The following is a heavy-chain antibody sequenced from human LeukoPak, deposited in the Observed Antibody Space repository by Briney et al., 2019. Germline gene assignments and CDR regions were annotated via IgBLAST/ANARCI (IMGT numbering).Heavy chain of an antibody. Sequence: PGGSLRLSCAAFGFTFSSYAMSWVRQAPGKGLEWVSAISGSGGSTYYTDSVKGRFTISRDNSKNTLYLQMNSLRAEDTAVYYCAKASYFHGSGSYFPFDYWGQGTLVTVSS. CDR1: GFTFSSYA. D-gene: IGHD3-10*01. J-gene: IGHJ4*02. CDR2: ISGSGGST. V-gene: IGHV3-23*01. CDR3: AKASYFHGSGSYFPFDY.